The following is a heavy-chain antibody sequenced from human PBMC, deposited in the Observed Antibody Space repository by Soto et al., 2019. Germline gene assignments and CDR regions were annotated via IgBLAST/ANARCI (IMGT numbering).Heavy chain of an antibody. CDR1: GFTFSRFE. J-gene: IGHJ4*02. CDR2: ISSSGSTA. D-gene: IGHD3-10*01. Sequence: PGGSLRLSCAASGFTFSRFELHWVRQAPGKGLEWISYISSSGSTAYYASSVEGRFTISRDNANNSVYLQMGSLRAEDTALYYCTRAAWFPYLSFYWGQGALVTVSS. V-gene: IGHV3-48*03. CDR3: TRAAWFPYLSFY.